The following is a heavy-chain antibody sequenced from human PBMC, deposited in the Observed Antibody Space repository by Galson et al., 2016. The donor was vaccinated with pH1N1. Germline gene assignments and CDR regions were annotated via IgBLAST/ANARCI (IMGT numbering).Heavy chain of an antibody. V-gene: IGHV1-8*01. CDR3: ASPLPGAPYYYYGVDV. J-gene: IGHJ6*01. D-gene: IGHD2-8*02. Sequence: SVKVSCKASGYTFTSYDINWVRQATGQGLEWMGWMNPNSGNTGYAQKFQGRVTMTRNTSISTAYMELSSLRSEDTAVYYCASPLPGAPYYYYGVDVWGQGTTVTVSS. CDR2: MNPNSGNT. CDR1: GYTFTSYD.